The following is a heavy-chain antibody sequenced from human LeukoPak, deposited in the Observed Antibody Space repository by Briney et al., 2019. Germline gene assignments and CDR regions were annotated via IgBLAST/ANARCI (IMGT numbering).Heavy chain of an antibody. CDR3: ARDLQLERRFFDI. V-gene: IGHV3-21*01. CDR2: ISSSSSYI. J-gene: IGHJ3*02. CDR1: GFTFSSFS. D-gene: IGHD1-1*01. Sequence: PGGSLRLSCAASGFTFSSFSMNWVRQAPGKGLEWVSSISSSSSYIYYADSVKGRFTISRDNAKNSLYLQMNSLRAEDTAVYYCARDLQLERRFFDIWGQGTMVTVSS.